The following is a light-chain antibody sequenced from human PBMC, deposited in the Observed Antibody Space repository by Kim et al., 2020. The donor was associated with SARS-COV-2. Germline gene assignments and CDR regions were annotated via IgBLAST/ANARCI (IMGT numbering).Light chain of an antibody. J-gene: IGLJ2*01. CDR1: SSDIATYYY. V-gene: IGLV2-14*03. CDR3: SSYTSSSIRGV. CDR2: DVN. Sequence: SIARSCTVSSSDIATYYYVSWYQQLPGKAPKLMLYDVNKRPSGVSDRFSGSMSGNTASLTISGLQADDEAVYHCSSYTSSSIRGVFGGGTQLTVL.